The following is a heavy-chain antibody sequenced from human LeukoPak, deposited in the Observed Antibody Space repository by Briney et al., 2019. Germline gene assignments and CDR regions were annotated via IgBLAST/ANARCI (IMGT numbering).Heavy chain of an antibody. D-gene: IGHD6-19*01. Sequence: SETLSLTCTVSGYSISSGYYWGWIRQPPGKGLEWIGEINHSGSTNYNPSLKSRVTISVDTSKNQFSLKLSSVTAADTAVYYCARLIAVAGTVTYYYYYMDVWGKGTTVTISS. CDR2: INHSGST. CDR1: GYSISSGYY. V-gene: IGHV4-38-2*02. J-gene: IGHJ6*03. CDR3: ARLIAVAGTVTYYYYYMDV.